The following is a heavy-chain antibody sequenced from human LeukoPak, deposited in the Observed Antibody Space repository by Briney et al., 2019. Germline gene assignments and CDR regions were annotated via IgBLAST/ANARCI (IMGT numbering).Heavy chain of an antibody. CDR1: GFTFSSYS. V-gene: IGHV3-21*01. Sequence: PGGSLRLSCAASGFTFSSYSMNWVRQAPGKGLEWVSSISSSSYIYYADSVKGRFTISRDNAKNSLYLQMNSLRAEDTAVYYCARQLGGGYFDYWGQGTLVTVSS. CDR3: ARQLGGGYFDY. CDR2: ISSSSYI. J-gene: IGHJ4*02. D-gene: IGHD5-24*01.